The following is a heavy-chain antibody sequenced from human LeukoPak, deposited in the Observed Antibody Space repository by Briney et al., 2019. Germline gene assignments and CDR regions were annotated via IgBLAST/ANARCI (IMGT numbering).Heavy chain of an antibody. CDR3: ARGGYTYGFVAKFDS. CDR2: IYYSGNT. Sequence: SEILSLTCTVSGDSISRYYWSWVRQPPGKGLEWIGYIYYSGNTNYNPSLKSRVTISLDTSKHQFSLKLSSVTAADTAVYYCARGGYTYGFVAKFDSWGQGTLFSVSS. J-gene: IGHJ4*02. CDR1: GDSISRYY. D-gene: IGHD5-18*01. V-gene: IGHV4-59*01.